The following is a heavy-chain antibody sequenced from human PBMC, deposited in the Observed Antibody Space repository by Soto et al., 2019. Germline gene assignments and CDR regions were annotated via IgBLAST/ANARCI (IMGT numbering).Heavy chain of an antibody. J-gene: IGHJ6*02. V-gene: IGHV3-30-3*01. CDR2: ISFDGGNE. CDR1: GFTFSDYA. CDR3: ARPAATVIFYSGMDV. Sequence: QTGGSLRLSCAASGFTFSDYAMHWVRQAPGRGLEWVAIISFDGGNEHYADSVQGRFTISRDNSENTLYLQMNSLRADDTAVYYCARPAATVIFYSGMDVWGQGTTVTVSS. D-gene: IGHD4-17*01.